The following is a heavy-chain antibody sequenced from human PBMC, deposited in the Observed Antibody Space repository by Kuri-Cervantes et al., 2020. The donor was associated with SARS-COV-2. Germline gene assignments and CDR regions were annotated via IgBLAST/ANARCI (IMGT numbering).Heavy chain of an antibody. J-gene: IGHJ4*02. CDR1: GGSVSSSGFF. V-gene: IGHV4-39*01. CDR2: IYYSGST. CDR3: ARRNSPYSSSSYYFDY. Sequence: GSLRLSCSVSGGSVSSSGFFWGWIRQPPGKGLEWIGSIYYSGSTYYNPSLKSRVTISVDTSKNQFSLKLSSVTAADTAVYYCARRNSPYSSSSYYFDYWGQGTLVTVSS. D-gene: IGHD6-13*01.